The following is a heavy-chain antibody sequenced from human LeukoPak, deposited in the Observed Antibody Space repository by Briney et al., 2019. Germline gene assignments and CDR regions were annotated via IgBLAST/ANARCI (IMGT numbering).Heavy chain of an antibody. CDR1: GFTFKSYA. Sequence: GGSLRPSCAASGFTFKSYAMSWVRQAPGKGLEWVSALSGSGGSPYDADAVKGRFIISRDNSKNTLYLQMNSLRAEDTAIYYCARQLGYCSDGTCYFDSWGQGTLVTVTS. CDR2: LSGSGGSP. CDR3: ARQLGYCSDGTCYFDS. D-gene: IGHD2-15*01. V-gene: IGHV3-23*01. J-gene: IGHJ4*02.